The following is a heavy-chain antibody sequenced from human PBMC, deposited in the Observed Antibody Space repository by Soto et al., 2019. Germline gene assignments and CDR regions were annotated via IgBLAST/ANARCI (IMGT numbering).Heavy chain of an antibody. CDR3: ARDIPTCSSTSCYGFYYYMDV. V-gene: IGHV3-13*01. CDR1: GFTFSSYD. D-gene: IGHD2-2*01. CDR2: IGTTGDT. J-gene: IGHJ6*03. Sequence: GGSLRLSCAASGFTFSSYDMHWVRQATGKGLEWVSAIGTTGDTYYPGSVKGRFTISRENAKNSLYLQMNSLRAGDTAVYYCARDIPTCSSTSCYGFYYYMDVWGKGTTVTVSS.